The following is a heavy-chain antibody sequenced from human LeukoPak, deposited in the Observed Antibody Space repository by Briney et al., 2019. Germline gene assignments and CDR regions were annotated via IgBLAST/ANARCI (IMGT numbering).Heavy chain of an antibody. CDR1: GGTFSRYG. Sequence: GSSVKVSCKASGGTFSRYGISWVRQAPGQGLEWMGGIIPIFGTTNYAQKLQGRVTMTTDTSTSTAYMELRSLRSDDTAVYYCARSGSYYYYYYMDVWGKGTTVTVSS. V-gene: IGHV1-69*05. CDR2: IIPIFGTT. CDR3: ARSGSYYYYYYMDV. D-gene: IGHD1-26*01. J-gene: IGHJ6*03.